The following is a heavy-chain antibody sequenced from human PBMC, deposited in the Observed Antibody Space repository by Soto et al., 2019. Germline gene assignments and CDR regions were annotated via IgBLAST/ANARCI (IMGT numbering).Heavy chain of an antibody. D-gene: IGHD2-15*01. CDR2: IHYSGST. CDR3: ARDQYCSGGSCYLYYYYGMDV. CDR1: GGSISSGDYY. V-gene: IGHV4-30-4*01. Sequence: SETLSLTCTVSGGSISSGDYYWSWIRQPPGKGLEWIGYIHYSGSTYYNPSLKSRVTISVDTSKNQFSLKLSSVTAADTAVYYCARDQYCSGGSCYLYYYYGMDVWGQGTTVTVSS. J-gene: IGHJ6*02.